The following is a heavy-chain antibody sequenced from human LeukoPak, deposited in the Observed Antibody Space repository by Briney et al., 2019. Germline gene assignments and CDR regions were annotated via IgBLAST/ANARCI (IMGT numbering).Heavy chain of an antibody. CDR1: GFTFSSYA. CDR2: ISPGGGIT. V-gene: IGHV3-23*01. CDR3: AKDLVPRRSSGSSEKVDY. J-gene: IGHJ4*02. D-gene: IGHD3-10*01. Sequence: PGGSLRLSCAASGFTFSSYAMSWVRQSPARGLEWVASISPGGGITYYADSVKGRFTISRDNSKNTLYLQMNSLRAEDTAVYYCAKDLVPRRSSGSSEKVDYWGQGTLVIVSS.